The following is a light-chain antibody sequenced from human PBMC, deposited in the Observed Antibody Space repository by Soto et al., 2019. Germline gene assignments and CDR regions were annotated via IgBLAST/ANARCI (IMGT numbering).Light chain of an antibody. J-gene: IGKJ1*01. CDR1: QSVSSN. V-gene: IGKV3-15*01. CDR2: GAS. Sequence: EIVMTQSPGTLSVSPGERATLSCRASQSVSSNLAWYQHKPGQAPRLLIFGASTRATGIPARFSGSGSGTEFTLTISSLQSEDLAVYYCQHYNNWPPWTFGQGTKVEIK. CDR3: QHYNNWPPWT.